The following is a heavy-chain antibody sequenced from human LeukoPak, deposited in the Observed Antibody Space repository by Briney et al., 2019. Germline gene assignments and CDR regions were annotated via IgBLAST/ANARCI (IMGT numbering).Heavy chain of an antibody. CDR3: VRDLLTLPQKYFDS. J-gene: IGHJ4*02. CDR1: GFTFGTYG. CDR2: IWHDGSNK. D-gene: IGHD3-9*01. V-gene: IGHV3-30*02. Sequence: GSLRLSCAASGFTFGTYGMHWVRQAPGKGLEWVAFIWHDGSNKYYGDSMKGRFTISRDNSKNTLYLQMSSLRAEDTAVYYCVRDLLTLPQKYFDSWGQGTLVSVSS.